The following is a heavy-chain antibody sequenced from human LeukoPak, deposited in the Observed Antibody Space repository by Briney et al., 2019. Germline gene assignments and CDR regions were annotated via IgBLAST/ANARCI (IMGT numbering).Heavy chain of an antibody. CDR2: ISAYNGNT. D-gene: IGHD5-18*01. V-gene: IGHV1-18*01. CDR3: ARVDTAMVPSAFDI. CDR1: GYTFTSYG. J-gene: IGHJ3*02. Sequence: ASVKVSCKASGYTFTSYGISWVRQAPGQGLEWMGWISAYNGNTNYAQKLQGRVTMTTDTSTSTAYMELRSLRSDDTAVYYCARVDTAMVPSAFDIWGQGTMVTVSS.